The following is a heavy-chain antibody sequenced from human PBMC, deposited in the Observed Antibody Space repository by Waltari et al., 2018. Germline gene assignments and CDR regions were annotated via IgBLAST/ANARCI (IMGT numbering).Heavy chain of an antibody. CDR3: ARHRHPGHSFDL. Sequence: QVQLPQWRAGHLTPSETLSLPCPVYSGSLSGRWWSWLRKPPGRGLEWIGETNESGYTYYKPSLRSRAAISVDTSRNQFSLKLNYVTAADTAVYYCARHRHPGHSFDLWGQGTVTVSS. D-gene: IGHD2-21*01. CDR1: SGSLSGRW. CDR2: TNESGYT. J-gene: IGHJ3*01. V-gene: IGHV4-34*01.